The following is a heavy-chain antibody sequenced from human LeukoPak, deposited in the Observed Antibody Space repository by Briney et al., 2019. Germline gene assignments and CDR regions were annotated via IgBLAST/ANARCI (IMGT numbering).Heavy chain of an antibody. J-gene: IGHJ4*02. CDR3: AVGDYVKY. D-gene: IGHD4-17*01. V-gene: IGHV3-48*04. CDR2: ISSRGTTI. CDR1: GFTFSGYS. Sequence: GGSLRLSCAASGFTFSGYSMNWVRQAPGKGLEWVSYISSRGTTIYYADSVKGRFTISRDNAKNSLYLQMNSLRAEDTAVYYCAVGDYVKYWGQGTLVTVSS.